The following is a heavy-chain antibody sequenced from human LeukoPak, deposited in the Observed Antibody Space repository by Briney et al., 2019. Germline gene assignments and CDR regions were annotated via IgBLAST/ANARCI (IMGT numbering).Heavy chain of an antibody. CDR1: GFTFDDYA. J-gene: IGHJ4*02. CDR2: ISWNSGSI. CDR3: ARAPRYNWNSYYFDY. V-gene: IGHV3-9*01. Sequence: QSGGSLRLSCAVSGFTFDDYAMHWVRQAPGKGLEWVSGISWNSGSIGYADSVKGRFTISRDNAKNSLYLQMNSLRAEDTALYYCARAPRYNWNSYYFDYRGQGTLVTVSS. D-gene: IGHD1-7*01.